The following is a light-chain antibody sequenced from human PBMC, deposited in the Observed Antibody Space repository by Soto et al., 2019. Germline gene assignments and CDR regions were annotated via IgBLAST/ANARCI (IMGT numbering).Light chain of an antibody. V-gene: IGKV3-11*01. J-gene: IGKJ1*01. CDR1: QSVSSY. CDR2: DAS. Sequence: EIVSTQSPATLSLSPGERATLSCRASQSVSSYLAWYQQKPGQAPRLLIYDASNRATGIPARLSGSGSGTDFTLPISSLEPEGFAIYNCQQRFNSWTFGQGTKVELK. CDR3: QQRFNSWT.